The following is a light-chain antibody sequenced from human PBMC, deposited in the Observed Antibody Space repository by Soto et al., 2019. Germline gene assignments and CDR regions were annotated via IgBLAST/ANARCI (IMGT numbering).Light chain of an antibody. CDR3: SSYGGDNNVV. CDR2: EVN. Sequence: QSVLTQPPSASGSPGQSVTISCTGTSSDVGGYNYVSWFQQHPGKAPKLIIHEVNQGPSGVPDRFSGSKSGNTASLTVSGLQAEDEGTYYCSSYGGDNNVVLGNGTKVIVL. V-gene: IGLV2-8*01. J-gene: IGLJ1*01. CDR1: SSDVGGYNY.